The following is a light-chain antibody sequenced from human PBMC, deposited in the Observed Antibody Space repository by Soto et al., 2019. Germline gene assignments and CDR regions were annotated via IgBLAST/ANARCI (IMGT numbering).Light chain of an antibody. V-gene: IGKV1-27*01. CDR1: QGISND. CDR2: AAS. CDR3: QKYTNVPA. J-gene: IGKJ4*01. Sequence: DIQMTQSPSSLSASVGDRVTITCRASQGISNDLAWYQQIPGKVPKLLISAASTLQSGVPSRFSGSGSGTDFTLTISSLQPEYVATYYCQKYTNVPAFGGGTKVAIE.